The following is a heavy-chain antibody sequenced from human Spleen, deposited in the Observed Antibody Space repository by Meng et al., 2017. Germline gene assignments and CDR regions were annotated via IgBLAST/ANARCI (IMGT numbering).Heavy chain of an antibody. Sequence: GGSLRLSCAASGFTFSSYGMHWVRQAPGKGLEWVAVIWYDGSNKYYADSVKGRFTISRDNSKNTLYLQMNSLRAEDTAVYYCARDRSRDGYNYFYWGQGTLVTVSS. J-gene: IGHJ4*02. CDR2: IWYDGSNK. D-gene: IGHD5-24*01. CDR3: ARDRSRDGYNYFY. V-gene: IGHV3-33*01. CDR1: GFTFSSYG.